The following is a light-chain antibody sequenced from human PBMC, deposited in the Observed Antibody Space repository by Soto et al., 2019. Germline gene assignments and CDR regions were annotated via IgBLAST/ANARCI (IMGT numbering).Light chain of an antibody. CDR3: QQYSRSTPLT. Sequence: EIVLTQSPGPPSLSPGERATLSCRASQSVSSTYIAWYQQNPGQAPRLLIYGASNRSTGIPDRFSGSVSGTDFTLTISRLEAEDFAVYFCQQYSRSTPLTFGQGTKVEIK. CDR2: GAS. J-gene: IGKJ2*01. V-gene: IGKV3-20*01. CDR1: QSVSSTY.